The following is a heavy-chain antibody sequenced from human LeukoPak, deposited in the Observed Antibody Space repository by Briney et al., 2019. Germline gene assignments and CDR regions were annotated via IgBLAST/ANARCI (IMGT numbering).Heavy chain of an antibody. V-gene: IGHV3-30*02. Sequence: GGSLRLSCAASGFTFSSYGMHWVRQAPGKGLEWVAFIRYDGSNKYYADSVKGRFTISRDNSKNTLYLQMNSLRAEDTAVYYCAEEVRCSSTSCYPNRPASDYWGQGTLVTVSS. CDR2: IRYDGSNK. CDR1: GFTFSSYG. CDR3: AEEVRCSSTSCYPNRPASDY. D-gene: IGHD2-2*01. J-gene: IGHJ4*02.